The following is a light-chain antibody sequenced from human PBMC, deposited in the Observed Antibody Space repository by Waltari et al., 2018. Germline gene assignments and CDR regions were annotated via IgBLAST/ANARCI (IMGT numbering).Light chain of an antibody. Sequence: QSVLTQPPSVSGAPGQRVPISCTGRRSNIGAGYDVHRYQQLPGTAPKLLLAGNSNRPSGVPDRFSGSKSGTSASLAITGLQAEDEADYYCQSHDSSLSGSRVFGGGTKLTVL. V-gene: IGLV1-40*01. J-gene: IGLJ2*01. CDR3: QSHDSSLSGSRV. CDR2: GNS. CDR1: RSNIGAGYD.